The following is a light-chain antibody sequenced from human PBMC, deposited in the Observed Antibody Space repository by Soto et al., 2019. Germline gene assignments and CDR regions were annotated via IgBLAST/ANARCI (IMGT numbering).Light chain of an antibody. V-gene: IGLV2-14*01. J-gene: IGLJ1*01. CDR1: SSDVGGYNY. CDR2: EVS. CDR3: GSYTSSRIYV. Sequence: SVLTQPASVSVSPGQSITISCTGTSSDVGGYNYVSWYQQHPGKAPKLMIYEVSNRPSGGSDRFSGSKSGNTASLTISGLQAEAEADYYCGSYTSSRIYVFGAGTKVTVL.